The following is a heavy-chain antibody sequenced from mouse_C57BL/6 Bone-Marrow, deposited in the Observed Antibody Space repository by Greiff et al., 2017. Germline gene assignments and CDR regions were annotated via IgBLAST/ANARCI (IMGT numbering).Heavy chain of an antibody. CDR2: IYPRSGNT. Sequence: VQLQHSGAELARPGASVKLSCKASGYTFTSYGISWVKQRTGQGLEWIGEIYPRSGNTYYNEKFKGKATLTADKSSSTAYMELRSLTSEDSAVYFCARSILYYGNYVPSRYFDVWGTGTTVTVSS. D-gene: IGHD2-1*01. V-gene: IGHV1-81*01. J-gene: IGHJ1*03. CDR3: ARSILYYGNYVPSRYFDV. CDR1: GYTFTSYG.